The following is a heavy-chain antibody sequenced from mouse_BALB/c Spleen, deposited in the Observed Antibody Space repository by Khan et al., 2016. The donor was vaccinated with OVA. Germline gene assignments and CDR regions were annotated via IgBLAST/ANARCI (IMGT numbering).Heavy chain of an antibody. J-gene: IGHJ1*01. V-gene: IGHV9-3-1*01. CDR3: ARSASYWFVDV. CDR1: GYTFTNYG. D-gene: IGHD6-1*01. CDR2: INTYTGEP. Sequence: QIQLVQSGPELKKPGETVKISCKASGYTFTNYGMNWVKQAPGKGLKWMGWINTYTGEPTYADDFKGRFAFSLETSANTAYLQINNLKNEDTATXFWARSASYWFVDVWGAGTTVTVSS.